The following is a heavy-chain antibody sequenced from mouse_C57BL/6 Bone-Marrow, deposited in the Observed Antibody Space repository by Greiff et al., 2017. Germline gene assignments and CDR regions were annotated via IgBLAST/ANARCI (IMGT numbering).Heavy chain of an antibody. D-gene: IGHD2-2*01. V-gene: IGHV14-2*01. Sequence: VQLQQSGAELVKPGASVKLSCTASGFNIKDYYMHWVKQRTEQGLEWIGRIDPEDGETKYAPKFQGKATITAETSSNTAYLQLSSLTSEDTAVYYCASLLWLQDYAMDYWGQGTSVTVSS. CDR2: IDPEDGET. J-gene: IGHJ4*01. CDR1: GFNIKDYY. CDR3: ASLLWLQDYAMDY.